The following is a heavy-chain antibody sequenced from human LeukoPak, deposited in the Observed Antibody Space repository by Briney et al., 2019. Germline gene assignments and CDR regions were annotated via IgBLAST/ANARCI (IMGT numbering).Heavy chain of an antibody. V-gene: IGHV4-30-2*01. CDR1: GCTISSGGYS. CDR3: GSESILTGIDP. Sequence: SETLSLTCAVSGCTISSGGYSWSCIRQPPGKGLEWIGYSYRSGSTYYNPSINSLATISVDRSKNQFSLKLSSVSAAETAVYCCGSESILTGIDPWGQGTLVTVSS. J-gene: IGHJ5*02. CDR2: SYRSGST. D-gene: IGHD3-9*01.